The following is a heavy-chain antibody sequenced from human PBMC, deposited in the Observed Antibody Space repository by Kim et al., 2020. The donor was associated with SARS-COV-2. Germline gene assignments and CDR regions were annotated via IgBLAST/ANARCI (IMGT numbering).Heavy chain of an antibody. D-gene: IGHD2-21*02. J-gene: IGHJ6*02. Sequence: GGSLRLSCAASGFTFSSYSMNWVRQAPGKGLEWVSSISSSSSYIYYADSVKGRFTISRDNAKNSLYLQMNSLRAEDTAVYYCAREYCGGDCYQGACYYYGMDVWGQGTTVTVSS. CDR3: AREYCGGDCYQGACYYYGMDV. CDR2: ISSSSSYI. V-gene: IGHV3-21*01. CDR1: GFTFSSYS.